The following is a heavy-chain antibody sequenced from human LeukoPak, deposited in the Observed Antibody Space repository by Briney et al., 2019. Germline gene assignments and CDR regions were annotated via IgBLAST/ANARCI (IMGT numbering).Heavy chain of an antibody. Sequence: GGSLRLSCAASGFTFNSYWMHWVRQAPGKGLVGVSRINNDGSSTSYADSVWGRFTISRDNAKNTLYLQMNSLRAEDTAVYYRARERDDYKSRDFDYWGQGTLVTVSS. CDR1: GFTFNSYW. CDR3: ARERDDYKSRDFDY. J-gene: IGHJ4*02. D-gene: IGHD5-24*01. V-gene: IGHV3-74*01. CDR2: INNDGSST.